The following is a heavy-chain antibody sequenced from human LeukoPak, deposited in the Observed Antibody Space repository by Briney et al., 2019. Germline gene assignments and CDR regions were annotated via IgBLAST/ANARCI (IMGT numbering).Heavy chain of an antibody. D-gene: IGHD3-22*01. CDR3: AKVWYYDSSGYWRSQNYYYYYMDV. V-gene: IGHV1-2*02. J-gene: IGHJ6*03. CDR1: GYTFTGYY. CDR2: INPNSGGT. Sequence: ASVKVSCKASGYTFTGYYMHWVRQAPGQGLEWMGWINPNSGGTNYAQKSQGRVTMTRDTSISTAYMELSRLRSDDTAVYYCAKVWYYDSSGYWRSQNYYYYYMDVWGKGTTVTISS.